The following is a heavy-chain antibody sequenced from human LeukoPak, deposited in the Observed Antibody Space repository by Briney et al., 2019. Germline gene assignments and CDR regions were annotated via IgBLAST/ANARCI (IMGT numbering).Heavy chain of an antibody. J-gene: IGHJ4*02. CDR1: GGSISSGDYS. D-gene: IGHD3-10*01. CDR3: ASDDGSGRIDY. Sequence: PSQTLSLTCTVSGGSISSGDYSWSWIRQPPGKGLEWIGYIYYSGSTYYNPSLKSRVTISVDTSKNQFSLKLSSVTAADTAVYYCASDDGSGRIDYWGQGTLVTVSS. V-gene: IGHV4-30-4*01. CDR2: IYYSGST.